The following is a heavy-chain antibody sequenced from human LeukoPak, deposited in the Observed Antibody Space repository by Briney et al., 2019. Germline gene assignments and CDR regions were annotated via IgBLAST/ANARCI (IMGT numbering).Heavy chain of an antibody. CDR2: ISGSGGST. D-gene: IGHD6-19*01. Sequence: PGGSLRLSCAASGFTFSNSAMSWVRQAPGKGLEWVSTISGSGGSTYYADSVKGRFTISRDNAKNSLSLQMNSLRAEDTAMYYCARVGPDNSGSIDYWGQGTRVTVSS. J-gene: IGHJ4*02. CDR1: GFTFSNSA. V-gene: IGHV3-23*01. CDR3: ARVGPDNSGSIDY.